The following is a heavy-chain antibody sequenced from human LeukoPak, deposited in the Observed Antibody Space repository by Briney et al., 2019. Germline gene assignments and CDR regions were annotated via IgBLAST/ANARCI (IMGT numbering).Heavy chain of an antibody. D-gene: IGHD5-12*01. V-gene: IGHV1-69*13. CDR1: GDTFSSYA. CDR3: ARDGVGYSGYDFWY. CDR2: IIPIIGTA. Sequence: ASVKVSCKASGDTFSSYAISWVRQAPGQGLEWLGGIIPIIGTANYAQKFQGRVTITADESTSTAYMELSSLRSEDTAVYYCARDGVGYSGYDFWYWGQGTLVTVSS. J-gene: IGHJ4*02.